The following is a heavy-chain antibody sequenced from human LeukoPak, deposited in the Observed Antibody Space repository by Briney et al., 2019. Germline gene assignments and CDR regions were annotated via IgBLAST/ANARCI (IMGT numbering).Heavy chain of an antibody. CDR3: ARTVCSTISCYVFDH. V-gene: IGHV3-48*03. Sequence: GGSLRLSFATSGFTFSNHEMNWVRQAPGKGPEWVSYISGSGGTIHYAESAEGRFTISRDNAKNSLHLQMQSLRVEDTGVYYCARTVCSTISCYVFDHWGQGTPVTVSS. CDR1: GFTFSNHE. J-gene: IGHJ5*02. D-gene: IGHD2-2*01. CDR2: ISGSGGTI.